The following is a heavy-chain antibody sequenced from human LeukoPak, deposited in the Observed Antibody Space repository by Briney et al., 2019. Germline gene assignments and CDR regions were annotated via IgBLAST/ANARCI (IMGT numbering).Heavy chain of an antibody. D-gene: IGHD3-10*01. V-gene: IGHV3-74*01. J-gene: IGHJ4*02. Sequence: GGSLRLSCAAPGFTFSRYWMHWVRQAPGEGLVWVSRIDEHGSTTDYADSVEGRFTIYRDNAKNTLYLQMNSLRVEDTAVYYCARDVASSGSHWGQGTLVTVSS. CDR2: IDEHGSTT. CDR3: ARDVASSGSH. CDR1: GFTFSRYW.